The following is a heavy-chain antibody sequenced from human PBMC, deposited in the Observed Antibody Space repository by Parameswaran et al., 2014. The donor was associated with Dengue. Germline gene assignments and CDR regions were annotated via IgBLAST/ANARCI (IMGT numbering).Heavy chain of an antibody. CDR3: AKTGYSSGWYPSVFDY. V-gene: IGHV4-39*01. Sequence: WIRQPPGKGLEWIGSIYYSGSTYYNPSLKSRVTISVDTSKNQFSLKLSSVTAADTAVYYCAKTGYSSGWYPSVFDYWGQGTLVTVSS. J-gene: IGHJ4*02. CDR2: IYYSGST. D-gene: IGHD6-19*01.